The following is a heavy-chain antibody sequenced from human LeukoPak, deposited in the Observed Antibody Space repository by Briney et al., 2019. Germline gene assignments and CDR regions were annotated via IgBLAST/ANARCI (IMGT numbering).Heavy chain of an antibody. Sequence: GGPLRLSCSASGFTFSGYAMSWVRQAPGKGLEWISSITGSGGGTYYADSVRGRFTVSKDNSKSTLFLQMNGLRAEDTAVYYCAKDPLYGGDLKYYFDFWGQGALVIVSS. CDR1: GFTFSGYA. CDR2: ITGSGGGT. J-gene: IGHJ4*02. CDR3: AKDPLYGGDLKYYFDF. V-gene: IGHV3-23*01. D-gene: IGHD4/OR15-4a*01.